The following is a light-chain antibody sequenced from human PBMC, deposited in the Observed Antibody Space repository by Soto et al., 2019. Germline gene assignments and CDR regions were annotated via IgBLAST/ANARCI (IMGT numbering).Light chain of an antibody. CDR1: QSISSW. Sequence: IHITQSPSTLSASVGDRVTITCRASQSISSWLAWYQQKPGKAPKLLIYDVSSLESGVPSRFSGSGSGTEFTLTISSLQPEDFATYYCQQYNSYSPTFGQGTKVDIK. CDR3: QQYNSYSPT. CDR2: DVS. V-gene: IGKV1-5*01. J-gene: IGKJ1*01.